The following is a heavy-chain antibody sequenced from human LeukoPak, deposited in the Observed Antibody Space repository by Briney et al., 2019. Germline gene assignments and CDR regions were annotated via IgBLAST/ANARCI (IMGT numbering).Heavy chain of an antibody. V-gene: IGHV3-66*01. CDR1: GVTVSSNY. J-gene: IGHJ3*02. CDR2: SYSCGST. D-gene: IGHD3-22*01. CDR3: ARAMITMIVVVKDAFDI. Sequence: GGSLRLSCAASGVTVSSNYMSWVRHAPAQGLELDSVSYSCGSTYYADSVKGRFTISRDNSKNTLYLQMNSLRAEDTAVYYCARAMITMIVVVKDAFDIWGQGTMVTVSS.